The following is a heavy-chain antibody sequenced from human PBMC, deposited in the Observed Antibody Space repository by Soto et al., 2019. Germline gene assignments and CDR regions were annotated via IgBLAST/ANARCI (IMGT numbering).Heavy chain of an antibody. CDR1: CGTCVSNS. Sequence: PVQLAGKASCGTCVSNSMSAVGLAPEQGHEWMGGNIPIFGTANYAQKFQGRVTITADESTSTAYMERSSLRSEDTAVYYCARQAVPDYYDSSGSPLYYFEFWGQGTLVTVSS. D-gene: IGHD3-22*01. CDR2: NIPIFGTA. CDR3: ARQAVPDYYDSSGSPLYYFEF. J-gene: IGHJ4*02. V-gene: IGHV1-69*13.